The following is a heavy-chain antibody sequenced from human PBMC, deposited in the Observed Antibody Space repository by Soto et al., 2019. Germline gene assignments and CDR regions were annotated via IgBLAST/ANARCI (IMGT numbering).Heavy chain of an antibody. CDR3: ARDLHDYVSFRFDP. J-gene: IGHJ5*02. V-gene: IGHV3-21*01. Sequence: GGSLRLSCAASGFTFSSYSMNWVRQAPGKGLEWVSSISSSSSFIYYADSLKGRFTISRDNAKNSLYLQMNSLRAEDTAVYYCARDLHDYVSFRFDPWGQGTLVTVSS. CDR1: GFTFSSYS. D-gene: IGHD3-16*01. CDR2: ISSSSSFI.